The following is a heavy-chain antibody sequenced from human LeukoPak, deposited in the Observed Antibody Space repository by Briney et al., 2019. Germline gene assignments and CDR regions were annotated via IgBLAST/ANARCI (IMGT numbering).Heavy chain of an antibody. V-gene: IGHV1-69*01. CDR2: IIPIFGTA. Sequence: GSSVKVSCKASGGTFSSYAISWVRQAPGQGLEWMGGIIPIFGTANYAQKSQGRVTITADESTSTAYMELSSLRSEDTAVYYCARGADSSGWSPPDYWGQGTLVTVSS. J-gene: IGHJ4*02. CDR1: GGTFSSYA. CDR3: ARGADSSGWSPPDY. D-gene: IGHD6-19*01.